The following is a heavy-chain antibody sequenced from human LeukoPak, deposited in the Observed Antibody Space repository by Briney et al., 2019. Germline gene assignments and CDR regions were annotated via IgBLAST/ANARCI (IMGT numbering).Heavy chain of an antibody. CDR3: ARTSVFTLVDFDY. D-gene: IGHD3-10*01. Sequence: PSETLSLTCTVSGGSITTYYWNWIRQPPGKYLEWIGHIYNDGSANYNPSLKSRVTISADTSKNQFSLKLNSVTAADTAVYYCARTSVFTLVDFDYWGQGPLDTVSS. V-gene: IGHV4-59*01. J-gene: IGHJ4*02. CDR2: IYNDGSA. CDR1: GGSITTYY.